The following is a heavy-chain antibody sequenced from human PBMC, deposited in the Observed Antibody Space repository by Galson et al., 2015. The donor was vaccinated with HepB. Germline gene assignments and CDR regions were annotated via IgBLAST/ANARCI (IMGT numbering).Heavy chain of an antibody. J-gene: IGHJ4*02. CDR1: GGTFSSYT. D-gene: IGHD4-17*01. CDR3: ARDRSYGDSSLSY. V-gene: IGHV1-69*13. Sequence: SVKVSCKASGGTFSSYTVSWVRQAPGQGLEWIGGIIPIIGTGNYAQKFQGRVTITADESTSTAYMELSSLRSDDTAVYYCARDRSYGDSSLSYWGQGTLVTVSS. CDR2: IIPIIGTG.